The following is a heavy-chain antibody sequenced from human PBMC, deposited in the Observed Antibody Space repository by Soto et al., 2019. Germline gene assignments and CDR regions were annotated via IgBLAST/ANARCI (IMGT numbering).Heavy chain of an antibody. CDR2: ISDNGVNT. CDR1: GFSFRTSV. CDR3: AKSQLLFLDIFDF. V-gene: IGHV3-23*01. D-gene: IGHD2-15*01. J-gene: IGHJ4*02. Sequence: GGSLRLSCAASGFSFRTSVMGWVRQASGKGLEWISCISDNGVNTLYAESVKGRFAISRDNSKDTLYLQMNSLRAEDTAIYYCAKSQLLFLDIFDFWGQGALVTVSS.